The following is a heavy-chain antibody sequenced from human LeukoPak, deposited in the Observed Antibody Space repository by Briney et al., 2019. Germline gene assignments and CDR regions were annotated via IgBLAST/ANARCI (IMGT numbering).Heavy chain of an antibody. Sequence: ASVKVSCKASGGTFSSYAINWVRQATGQGLEWMGWMNPNSGNTGYAQKFQGRVTMTRNTSISTAYMELSSLRSEDTAVYYCARGALPYFWSGYYYFDYWGQGTLVTVSS. V-gene: IGHV1-8*02. CDR3: ARGALPYFWSGYYYFDY. CDR2: MNPNSGNT. J-gene: IGHJ4*02. D-gene: IGHD3-3*01. CDR1: GGTFSSYA.